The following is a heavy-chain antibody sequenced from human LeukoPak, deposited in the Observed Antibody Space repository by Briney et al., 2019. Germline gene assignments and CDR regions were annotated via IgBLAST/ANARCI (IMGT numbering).Heavy chain of an antibody. CDR1: GFTFSSYS. D-gene: IGHD2-15*01. J-gene: IGHJ4*02. CDR2: ISGSGGTT. Sequence: GGSLRLSCAASGFTFSSYSMTWARQAPGKGLEWVSVISGSGGTTYYADSVQGRFTISRDNSKSMLYLQMNSLRAEDTAVYYCAKGRYCSGGSCYPHFDYWGQGTLVTVSS. CDR3: AKGRYCSGGSCYPHFDY. V-gene: IGHV3-23*01.